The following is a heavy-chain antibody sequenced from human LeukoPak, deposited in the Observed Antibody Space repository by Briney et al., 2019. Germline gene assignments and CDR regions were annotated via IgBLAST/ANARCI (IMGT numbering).Heavy chain of an antibody. D-gene: IGHD6-13*01. Sequence: ASVKVSCKASGYIFTDYYMHWVRQAPGQELGWMGRINPNSGGTNYAQKLQGRVTMTSDTSTSTAYMELRSLRSDDTAVYYCARYYAVAAAYDYWGQGTLVTVSS. V-gene: IGHV1/OR15-1*04. CDR3: ARYYAVAAAYDY. CDR1: GYIFTDYY. CDR2: INPNSGGT. J-gene: IGHJ4*02.